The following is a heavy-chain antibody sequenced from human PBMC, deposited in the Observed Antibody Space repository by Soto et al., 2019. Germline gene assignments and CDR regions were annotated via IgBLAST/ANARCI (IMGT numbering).Heavy chain of an antibody. D-gene: IGHD1-1*01. J-gene: IGHJ4*02. V-gene: IGHV4-59*08. Sequence: SETLSLTCAVYGGSFSGYYWSWIRQPPGKVLEWIGYIFYSGITNYNPSLESRVTISVDTSKNQFSLKVNSVTAADTAVYYCARHYPIGNNWNYFDYWGQGTLVTVSS. CDR3: ARHYPIGNNWNYFDY. CDR2: IFYSGIT. CDR1: GGSFSGYY.